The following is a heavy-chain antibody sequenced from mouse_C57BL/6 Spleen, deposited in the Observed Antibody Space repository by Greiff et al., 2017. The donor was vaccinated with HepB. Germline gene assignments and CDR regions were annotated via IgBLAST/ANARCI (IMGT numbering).Heavy chain of an antibody. J-gene: IGHJ3*01. CDR3: AYQAWFAY. CDR2: ISSGSSTI. Sequence: EVQLQEPGAGLVKPGGSLKLSCAASGFTFSDYGMHWVRQAPEKGLEWVAYISSGSSTIYYADTVKGRFTISRDKAKNTLFLQMTSLTSEDTAMYYCAYQAWFAYWGQGTLVTVSA. V-gene: IGHV5-17*01. CDR1: GFTFSDYG.